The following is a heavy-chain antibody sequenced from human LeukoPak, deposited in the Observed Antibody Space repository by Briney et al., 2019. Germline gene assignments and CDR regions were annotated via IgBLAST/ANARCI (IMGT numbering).Heavy chain of an antibody. CDR1: LYTFSNYG. J-gene: IGHJ4*02. D-gene: IGHD3-10*01. CDR2: ISGYNGNT. V-gene: IGHV1-18*01. CDR3: ARDYGSGNYRFEY. Sequence: GASEKVSCKASLYTFSNYGISWVRQAPGQGLEWMGWISGYNGNTNYAQKLQGRVTMTTDTSTSTAYMELRSLRSDDTAVYYCARDYGSGNYRFEYWGQGTLVTVSS.